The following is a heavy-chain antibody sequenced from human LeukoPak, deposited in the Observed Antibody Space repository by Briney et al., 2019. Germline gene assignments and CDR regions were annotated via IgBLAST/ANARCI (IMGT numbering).Heavy chain of an antibody. CDR1: GGSISSDS. V-gene: IGHV4-4*07. CDR3: ARAGGGYCSSTSCSADWFDP. CDR2: LYTSGST. Sequence: SETLSLTCTVSGGSISSDSWTWIRQPAGEGLEWIGRLYTSGSTNRGSIKHNPSLKSRVAMSVDTSKNQFSLKLSSVTAADTAVYYCARAGGGYCSSTSCSADWFDPWGQGILVTVSS. D-gene: IGHD2-2*01. J-gene: IGHJ5*02.